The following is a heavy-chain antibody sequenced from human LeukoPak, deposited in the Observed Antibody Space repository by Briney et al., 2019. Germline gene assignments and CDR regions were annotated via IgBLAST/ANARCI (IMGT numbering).Heavy chain of an antibody. J-gene: IGHJ3*02. Sequence: SETLSLTCSVSGYSISSGYYWGWIRQPPGKGLEWIGSIYHSGTTHYNPSLKSPVTISVDTSKNQFSLNLTSVTAADTAVYYCARRLRSPCAFDIWGQGTMVTVSS. CDR3: ARRLRSPCAFDI. CDR1: GYSISSGYY. D-gene: IGHD3-22*01. CDR2: IYHSGTT. V-gene: IGHV4-38-2*02.